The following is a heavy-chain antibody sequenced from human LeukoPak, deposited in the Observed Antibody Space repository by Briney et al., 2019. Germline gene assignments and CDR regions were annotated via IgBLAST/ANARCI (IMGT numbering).Heavy chain of an antibody. CDR1: GYTVTELS. CDR3: ATGGMTPKYYYYYYMDV. V-gene: IGHV1-24*01. D-gene: IGHD3-16*01. J-gene: IGHJ6*03. Sequence: ASVKVSCKVSGYTVTELSMHWVRQSPGKGLEWMGGFDPEDGETIYAQKFQGRVTMTEDTSTDTAYMELSSLRSEDTAVYYCATGGMTPKYYYYYYMDVWGKGTTVTVSS. CDR2: FDPEDGET.